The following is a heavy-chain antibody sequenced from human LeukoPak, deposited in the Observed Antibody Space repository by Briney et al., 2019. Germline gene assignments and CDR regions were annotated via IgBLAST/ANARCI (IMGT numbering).Heavy chain of an antibody. J-gene: IGHJ4*02. D-gene: IGHD3/OR15-3a*01. CDR1: GFTFSSYG. V-gene: IGHV3-30*02. CDR3: AKGLAYSFDY. Sequence: GGSLRLSCGASGFTFSSYGMHWVRQAPGKGLEWVAFIRYDGSQKYYADSVKGRFTISRDNSKNTLHLQMNSLRAEDTAVYYCAKGLAYSFDYWGQGTLVTVSS. CDR2: IRYDGSQK.